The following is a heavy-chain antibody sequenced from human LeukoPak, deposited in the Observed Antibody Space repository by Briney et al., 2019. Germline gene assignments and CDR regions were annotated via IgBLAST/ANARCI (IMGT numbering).Heavy chain of an antibody. V-gene: IGHV1-24*01. CDR3: AKGSYDSGSY. J-gene: IGHJ4*02. D-gene: IGHD3-22*01. CDR2: FDPEDGET. Sequence: EASVKVSCKVSGYTLTELSMHWVRQAPGKGLEWMGGFDPEDGETIYAQKFQGRVTMTRNTSISTAYMELSSLRSEDTAVYYCAKGSYDSGSYWGQGTLVTVSS. CDR1: GYTLTELS.